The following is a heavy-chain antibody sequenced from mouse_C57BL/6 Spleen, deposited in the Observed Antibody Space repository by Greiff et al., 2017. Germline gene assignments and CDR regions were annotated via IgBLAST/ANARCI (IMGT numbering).Heavy chain of an antibody. V-gene: IGHV1-26*01. J-gene: IGHJ3*01. CDR3: TISGLGQAWFAY. Sequence: VQLQQSGPELVKPGASVKISCKASGYTFTDYYMNWVKQSHGKSLEWIGDINPNNGGTSYNQKFKGKATLTVDKSSSTAYMELRSLTSEDSAVYYCTISGLGQAWFAYWGQGTLVTVSA. CDR2: INPNNGGT. CDR1: GYTFTDYY. D-gene: IGHD4-1*01.